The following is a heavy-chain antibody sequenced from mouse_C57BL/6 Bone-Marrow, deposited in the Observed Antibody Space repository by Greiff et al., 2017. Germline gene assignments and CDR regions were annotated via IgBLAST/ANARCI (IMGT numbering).Heavy chain of an antibody. CDR1: GYTFTDYY. CDR2: INPNNGGT. V-gene: IGHV1-26*01. Sequence: EVQLQQSGPELVKPGASVKISCKASGYTFTDYYMNWVKQSHGKSLEWIGDINPNNGGTSYNQKFKGKATLTVDKSSSTAYMELRSLTSEDSAVXYCAREDWSWGQGTTLTVSS. CDR3: AREDWS. J-gene: IGHJ2*01.